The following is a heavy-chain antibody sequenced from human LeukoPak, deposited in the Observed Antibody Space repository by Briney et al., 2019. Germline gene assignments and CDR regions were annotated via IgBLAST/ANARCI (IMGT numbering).Heavy chain of an antibody. D-gene: IGHD2-2*01. CDR3: ARADCSGSTCYLRHSWFDP. V-gene: IGHV3-21*06. CDR1: GFTFSMYS. CDR2: ISTSSRYI. J-gene: IGHJ5*02. Sequence: GGSLRLSCEASGFTFSMYSMAWVRQAPGKGLEWVSSISTSSRYIYYRDSVKGRFTISRDDAKNSLYLQMNSLTVEDTAVYYCARADCSGSTCYLRHSWFDPWGQGTLVTVSS.